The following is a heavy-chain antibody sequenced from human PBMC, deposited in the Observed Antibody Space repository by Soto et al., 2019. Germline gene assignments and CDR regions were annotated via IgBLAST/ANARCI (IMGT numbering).Heavy chain of an antibody. Sequence: PSETLSLTCTVSGGSISSSSYYWGWIRQPPGKGLEWIGSIYYSGSTYYNPSLKSRVTISVDTSKNQFSLKLSSVTAADTAVYYCARARITIFGVEDYYYGMDVWAQGTTVTVSS. CDR2: IYYSGST. J-gene: IGHJ6*02. D-gene: IGHD3-3*01. V-gene: IGHV4-39*07. CDR1: GGSISSSSYY. CDR3: ARARITIFGVEDYYYGMDV.